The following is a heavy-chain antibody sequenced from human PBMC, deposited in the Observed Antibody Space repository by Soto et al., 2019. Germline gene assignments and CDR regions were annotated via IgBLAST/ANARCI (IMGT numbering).Heavy chain of an antibody. CDR1: GYIFTDYW. V-gene: IGHV5-10-1*01. J-gene: IGHJ6*02. Sequence: ESLKISCKGSGYIFTDYWISWVRQMPGKGLEWMGKIDPSDSYTNYSPSFQGHVTISTDKSISTAYLQWSGLKASDTAMYYCARVPTYYYYAMDVWGQGTTVTVSS. CDR2: IDPSDSYT. CDR3: ARVPTYYYYAMDV.